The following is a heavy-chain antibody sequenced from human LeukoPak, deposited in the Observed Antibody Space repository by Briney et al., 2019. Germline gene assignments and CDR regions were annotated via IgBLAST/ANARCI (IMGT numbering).Heavy chain of an antibody. D-gene: IGHD3-16*01. J-gene: IGHJ4*02. V-gene: IGHV4-59*01. CDR2: FYNSGRS. CDR3: TRGAGWLIDY. CDR1: DDSISDYY. Sequence: PSETLSLTCTVSDDSISDYYRGWIRQPPGKGLEWIGYFYNSGRSAYNPSLKSRVTISADTSKNHFSLKLNSVTTADTAVYYCTRGAGWLIDYWGQGILVTVSS.